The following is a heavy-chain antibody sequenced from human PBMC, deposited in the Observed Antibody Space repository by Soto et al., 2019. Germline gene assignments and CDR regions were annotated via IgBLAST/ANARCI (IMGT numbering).Heavy chain of an antibody. J-gene: IGHJ5*02. D-gene: IGHD2-15*01. CDR2: IYPDDSDT. CDR1: ENTFSSYW. CDR3: VRSRGGGSHLWFDP. Sequence: GESLKISCKGSENTFSSYWIAWVRQLPGKGLECMGIIYPDDSDTRYSPSFQGQVTISVDKSITTAYLQWSSLKASDTAMYYCVRSRGGGSHLWFDPWGQVTQVTVSS. V-gene: IGHV5-51*01.